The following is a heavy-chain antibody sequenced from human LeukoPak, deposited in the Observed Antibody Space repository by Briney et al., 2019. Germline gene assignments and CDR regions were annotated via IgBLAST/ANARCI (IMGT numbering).Heavy chain of an antibody. V-gene: IGHV3-21*01. CDR3: ARDIDFWSGYYPSHFDY. J-gene: IGHJ4*02. D-gene: IGHD3-3*01. CDR1: GFTFSSYS. Sequence: GGSLRLSCAASGFTFSSYSMNWVRQAPGKGLEWVSSISSSSSYIYYADSVKGRFTISRDNAKNSLYLQMNSLRAEDTAVYYCARDIDFWSGYYPSHFDYWGQGTLVTVPS. CDR2: ISSSSSYI.